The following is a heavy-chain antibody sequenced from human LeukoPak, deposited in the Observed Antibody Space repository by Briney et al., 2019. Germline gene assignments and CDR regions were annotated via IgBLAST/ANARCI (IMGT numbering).Heavy chain of an antibody. V-gene: IGHV1-46*01. Sequence: ASVKVSCKASGYTFTSYYMHWVRQAPGQGLEWMGIINPSGGSTSYAQKFQGRVTMTRETSTSTVYMELSSLRSEDTAVYYCARDNPYGSGSYYSPLGYWGQGTLVTVAS. CDR3: ARDNPYGSGSYYSPLGY. CDR2: INPSGGST. CDR1: GYTFTSYY. J-gene: IGHJ4*02. D-gene: IGHD3-10*01.